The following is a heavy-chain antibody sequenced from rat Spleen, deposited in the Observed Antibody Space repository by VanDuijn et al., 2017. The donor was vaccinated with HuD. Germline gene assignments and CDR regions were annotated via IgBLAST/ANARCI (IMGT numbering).Heavy chain of an antibody. CDR1: GFTFNNYW. V-gene: IGHV5-31*01. Sequence: EVQLVESGDGLVQPGRSMKLSCAASGFTFNNYWMTWIRQAPGKGLDWLASITKDGGSLFYRDSVKGRFTVSRDNEQNTLYLQMDSLRSEDTATYYCSRGGATRFDYWGQGVMVTVSS. J-gene: IGHJ2*01. CDR3: SRGGATRFDY. D-gene: IGHD1-11*01. CDR2: ITKDGGSL.